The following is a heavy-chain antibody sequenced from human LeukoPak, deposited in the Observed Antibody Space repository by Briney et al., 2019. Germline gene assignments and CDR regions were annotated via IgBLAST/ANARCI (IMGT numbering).Heavy chain of an antibody. J-gene: IGHJ6*03. CDR1: GYTFTGYY. CDR2: INPNSGGT. V-gene: IGHV1-2*02. CDR3: ARGNDFWSGYYYYMDV. Sequence: GASVKVSCKASGYTFTGYYMHWVRQAPGQGLEWMGWINPNSGGTNYAQKFQGRVTMTRDTSISTAYMELSRLRSDDTAVYYCARGNDFWSGYYYYMDVWGKGTTVTVSS. D-gene: IGHD3-3*01.